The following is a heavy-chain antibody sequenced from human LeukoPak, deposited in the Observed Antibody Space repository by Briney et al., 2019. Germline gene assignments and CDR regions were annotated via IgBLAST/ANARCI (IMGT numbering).Heavy chain of an antibody. Sequence: SETLSLTCTVSGGSISSGGYYWSWIRQPPGKGLEWIGYIYHSGSTYYNPSLKSRVTISVDRSKNQFSLKLSSVTAADTAVYYCARLLLPTLIDYWGQGTLVTVSS. CDR2: IYHSGST. CDR3: ARLLLPTLIDY. V-gene: IGHV4-30-2*01. CDR1: GGSISSGGYY. J-gene: IGHJ4*02. D-gene: IGHD4-17*01.